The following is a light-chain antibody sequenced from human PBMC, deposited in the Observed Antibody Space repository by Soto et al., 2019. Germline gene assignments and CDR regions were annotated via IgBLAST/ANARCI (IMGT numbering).Light chain of an antibody. CDR2: SND. CDR1: SSNIGTNY. Sequence: QSVLTQSPSASGTPGQRVIISCSGTSSNIGTNYVYWYQQLPGTAPKVLIYSNDKRPSGVPNRFSGSKSGTSASLAISGLRSEEEADYYCAAWDDSLSGPLFGGGTKVTVL. CDR3: AAWDDSLSGPL. J-gene: IGLJ2*01. V-gene: IGLV1-47*01.